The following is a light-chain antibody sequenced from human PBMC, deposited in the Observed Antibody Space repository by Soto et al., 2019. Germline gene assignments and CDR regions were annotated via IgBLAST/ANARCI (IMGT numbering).Light chain of an antibody. Sequence: QSALTQPRSVSGSPGQSVTISCTGTSSDVGGYNYVSWYQQHPGKAPKLMIYDVSKRPSGVTDRFSGSKYSNTASLNISGLQYGDEADYYCCAYAGRSVVGGGTKPTVL. J-gene: IGLJ2*01. CDR2: DVS. CDR1: SSDVGGYNY. V-gene: IGLV2-11*01. CDR3: CAYAGRSV.